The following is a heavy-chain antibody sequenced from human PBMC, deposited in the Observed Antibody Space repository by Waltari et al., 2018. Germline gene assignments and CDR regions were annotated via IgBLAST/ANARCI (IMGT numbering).Heavy chain of an antibody. CDR1: GFTFSRFW. Sequence: EVQLAESGGDLVQPGGSLRLSCVASGFTFSRFWLHWVRQVPGKGLVWVARINGDGSSTAYADSVKGRFTISRDNAKNTLSLQLNSLRVEDTAVYYCARVGYYAEMPTLDYWGQGTRVSVSS. V-gene: IGHV3-74*01. D-gene: IGHD3-22*01. J-gene: IGHJ4*02. CDR3: ARVGYYAEMPTLDY. CDR2: INGDGSST.